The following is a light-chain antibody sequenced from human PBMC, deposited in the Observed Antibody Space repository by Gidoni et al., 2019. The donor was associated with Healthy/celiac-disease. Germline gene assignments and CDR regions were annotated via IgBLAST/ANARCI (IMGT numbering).Light chain of an antibody. V-gene: IGKV1-9*01. J-gene: IGKJ4*01. CDR3: QQLNPFT. Sequence: DIQLTQSPSFLSASVGDRVTITCRASQGISSYLAWYQQKPGKAPKLLIYAASTLQSGVPSRFSSSGSETEFTLTISSLQPEDFATYYCQQLNPFTFGGGTKVEIK. CDR1: QGISSY. CDR2: AAS.